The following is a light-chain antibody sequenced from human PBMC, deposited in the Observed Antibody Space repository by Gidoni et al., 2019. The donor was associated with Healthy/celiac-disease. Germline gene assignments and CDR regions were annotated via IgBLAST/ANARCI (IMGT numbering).Light chain of an antibody. Sequence: EIQMTQSPSTLSASVGDRVTITCRASQSISSWLAWYQQKPGKAPKLLIYKASSLESGVPSRFSGSGSGTEFTLTISSLQPDDFATYYCQQYNSYPGTFGQGTKVEIK. V-gene: IGKV1-5*03. CDR2: KAS. CDR1: QSISSW. CDR3: QQYNSYPGT. J-gene: IGKJ1*01.